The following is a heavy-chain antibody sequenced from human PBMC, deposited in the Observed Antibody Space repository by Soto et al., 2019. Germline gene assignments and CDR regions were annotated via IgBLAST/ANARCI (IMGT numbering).Heavy chain of an antibody. J-gene: IGHJ6*02. Sequence: PGGSLRLSCTASGFTFGDYAMSWVRQAPGKGLEWVGFIRSKAYGGTTEYAASVKGRFTISRDDSKSIAYLQMNSLKTEDTAVYYCTRVGYGDYDREGYYYYYGMDFWGQGTTVTVSS. CDR2: IRSKAYGGTT. D-gene: IGHD4-17*01. CDR1: GFTFGDYA. V-gene: IGHV3-49*04. CDR3: TRVGYGDYDREGYYYYYGMDF.